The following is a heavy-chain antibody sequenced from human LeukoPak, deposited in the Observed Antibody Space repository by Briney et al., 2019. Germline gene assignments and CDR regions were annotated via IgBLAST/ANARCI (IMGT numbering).Heavy chain of an antibody. D-gene: IGHD3-10*01. CDR2: INSDGRST. CDR3: AREDITMVRGVIINSFGFDY. CDR1: GFTFSDTW. V-gene: IGHV3-74*01. J-gene: IGHJ4*02. Sequence: GGSLRLSCAASGFTFSDTWMHWVRQGPGKGLVWVSRINSDGRSTSYADSVKGRFTISRDNAKNSLYLQMNSLRAEDTAVYYCAREDITMVRGVIINSFGFDYWGQGTLVTVSS.